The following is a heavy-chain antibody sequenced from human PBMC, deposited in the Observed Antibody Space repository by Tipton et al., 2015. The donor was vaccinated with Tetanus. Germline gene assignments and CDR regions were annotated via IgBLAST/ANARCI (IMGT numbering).Heavy chain of an antibody. Sequence: GSLRLSCAASGFTLGDYAMSWVRQAPGKGLEWVSGINWNGGTTGYGDSVKGRFTISRDKAKNSLYLQMNSLRDEDMALYYCVKDMVPGGADLWGQGTTVIVSS. CDR1: GFTLGDYA. J-gene: IGHJ6*02. CDR2: INWNGGTT. CDR3: VKDMVPGGADL. D-gene: IGHD3-10*01. V-gene: IGHV3-20*04.